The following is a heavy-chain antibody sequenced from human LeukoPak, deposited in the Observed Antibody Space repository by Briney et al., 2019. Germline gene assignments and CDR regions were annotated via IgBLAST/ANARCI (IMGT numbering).Heavy chain of an antibody. D-gene: IGHD5-18*01. CDR1: GYALTDLS. V-gene: IGHV1-24*01. Sequence: GASVKVSRKVSGYALTDLSIHWVRQTPGKGPEWMGGVDPEDGETTYAQKFQGRVTMTEDTSTDTAYMELSSLKSEDTAVYFCTSRLLIHLWAKDFWGQGTLVTVSS. CDR3: TSRLLIHLWAKDF. CDR2: VDPEDGET. J-gene: IGHJ4*02.